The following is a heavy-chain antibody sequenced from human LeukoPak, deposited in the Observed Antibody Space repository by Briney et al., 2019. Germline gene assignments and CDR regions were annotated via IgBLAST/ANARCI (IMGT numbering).Heavy chain of an antibody. CDR2: IYTSGST. CDR3: ARGCPRLRIRPYFDY. J-gene: IGHJ4*02. V-gene: IGHV4-61*02. Sequence: RSSQTLSLTCTVSGGSISSGTYYWSWIRQPAGKGLEWIGTIYTSGSTNYNPSLKSRVTISVDTSKNQFSLKLSSVTAADTAVYYCARGCPRLRIRPYFDYWGQGTLVTVSS. CDR1: GGSISSGTYY. D-gene: IGHD3-3*02.